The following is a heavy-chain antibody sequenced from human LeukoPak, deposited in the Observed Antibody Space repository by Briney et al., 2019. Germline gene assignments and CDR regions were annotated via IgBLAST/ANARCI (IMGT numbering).Heavy chain of an antibody. Sequence: SETLSLTCSVSGGSISSYYWNWIRQSPGKGLEWIGYIDYSGSTDYNPSFKRRVTISVDTSKNQFSLRLSSVTAADTAVYYCARDRYDSSGYGYYYYSGMDVWGQGTTVTVSS. J-gene: IGHJ6*02. CDR2: IDYSGST. CDR3: ARDRYDSSGYGYYYYSGMDV. CDR1: GGSISSYY. D-gene: IGHD3-22*01. V-gene: IGHV4-59*01.